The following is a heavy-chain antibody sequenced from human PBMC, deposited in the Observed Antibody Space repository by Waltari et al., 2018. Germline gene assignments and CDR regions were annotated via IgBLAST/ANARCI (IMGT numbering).Heavy chain of an antibody. V-gene: IGHV4-30-4*08. CDR1: GGSISSGAYY. Sequence: QVQLQESGPGLVKPSQTLSLTCTVSGGSISSGAYYWSWIRQPPGKGREWIGEINNSGSTNYNPSLKSRVTISVDTSKNQFSLKLSSLTAADTAVYYCARGNSNGEMATVQQSYYFDYWGQGTLVTVSS. J-gene: IGHJ4*02. CDR2: INNSGST. CDR3: ARGNSNGEMATVQQSYYFDY. D-gene: IGHD2-8*01.